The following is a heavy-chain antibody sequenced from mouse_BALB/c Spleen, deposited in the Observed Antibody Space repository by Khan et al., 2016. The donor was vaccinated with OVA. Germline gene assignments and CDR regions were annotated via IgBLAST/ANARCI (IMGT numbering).Heavy chain of an antibody. V-gene: IGHV2-6-2*01. CDR3: ARHQVPLSMDS. J-gene: IGHJ4*01. Sequence: QVQLKESGPDLVAPSQSLSITCTVSGFSLTSYAIHWVRQPPGKGLEWLVVIWSDGRTTYNSAHKSRLSIIKDNSKSQVFLKIDSLQTDDTAMYYCARHQVPLSMDSWGQGTSVTVSS. CDR2: IWSDGRT. CDR1: GFSLTSYA.